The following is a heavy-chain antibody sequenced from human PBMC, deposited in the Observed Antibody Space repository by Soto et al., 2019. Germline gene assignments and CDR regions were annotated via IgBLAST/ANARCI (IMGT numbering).Heavy chain of an antibody. Sequence: GGSLRLSCAASGFTFSSYAMSWVRQAPGKGLEWVSAISGSGGSTYYADSVKGRFTISRDNSKNTLYLQMNILRAEDTAVYYCAKSPRWSGYLKYYFDYWGQGTLVTVSS. J-gene: IGHJ4*02. V-gene: IGHV3-23*01. CDR3: AKSPRWSGYLKYYFDY. D-gene: IGHD3-3*01. CDR1: GFTFSSYA. CDR2: ISGSGGST.